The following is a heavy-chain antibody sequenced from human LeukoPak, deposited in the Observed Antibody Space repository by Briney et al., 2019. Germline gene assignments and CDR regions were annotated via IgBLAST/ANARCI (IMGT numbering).Heavy chain of an antibody. J-gene: IGHJ4*02. CDR2: IYNSGSP. D-gene: IGHD6-19*01. CDR1: SGSITTYY. CDR3: ARAIAVAGIIDY. V-gene: IGHV4-59*01. Sequence: SETLSLTCTVSSGSITTYYWSWIRQPPGKGLEWIGYIYNSGSPNYNPSLKSRVTISLDTSKNQFSLNLSSVTAADTAVYYCARAIAVAGIIDYWGQGILVTVSS.